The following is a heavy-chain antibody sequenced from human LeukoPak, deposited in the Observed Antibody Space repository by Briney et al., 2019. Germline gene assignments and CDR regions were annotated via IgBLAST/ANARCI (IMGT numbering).Heavy chain of an antibody. Sequence: GRSLRLSCAASGFTFDDYAMHWVRQAPGKGLEWVSGISWNSGSMDYADSVKGRFTISRDNAKNSLYLQLNSLRAEDTAVYYCARSRFYFDYWGQGTLVTVSS. J-gene: IGHJ4*02. CDR1: GFTFDDYA. CDR3: ARSRFYFDY. CDR2: ISWNSGSM. V-gene: IGHV3-9*01.